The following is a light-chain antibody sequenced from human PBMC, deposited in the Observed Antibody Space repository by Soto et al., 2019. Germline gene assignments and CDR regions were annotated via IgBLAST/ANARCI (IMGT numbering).Light chain of an antibody. CDR2: DAS. CDR1: QSVSSY. Sequence: EIVLTQSPATLSLSPGERATLSCRASQSVSSYLAWYQQKPGQAPRLLIYDASNRATGIPAGFSGSGSGTDFPLTISSLEPDDFAVDCGQQRSIRCAFGQAAKLEIK. J-gene: IGKJ2*02. V-gene: IGKV3-11*01. CDR3: QQRSIRCA.